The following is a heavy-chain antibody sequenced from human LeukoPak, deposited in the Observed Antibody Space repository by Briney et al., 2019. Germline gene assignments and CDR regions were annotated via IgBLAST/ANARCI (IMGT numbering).Heavy chain of an antibody. CDR2: IIPIFGTA. CDR3: ARAGPYYGSGSYYNGNSDWFDP. Sequence: LVKVSCKASGGTFSSYAISWVRQAPGQGLEWMGGIIPIFGTANYAQKFQGRVTITADESTSTAYMELSSLRSEDTAVYYCARAGPYYGSGSYYNGNSDWFDPWGQGTLVTVSS. V-gene: IGHV1-69*13. D-gene: IGHD3-10*01. CDR1: GGTFSSYA. J-gene: IGHJ5*02.